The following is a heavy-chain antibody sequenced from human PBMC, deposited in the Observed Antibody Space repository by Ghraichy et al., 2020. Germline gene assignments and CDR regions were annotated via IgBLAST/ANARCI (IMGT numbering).Heavy chain of an antibody. V-gene: IGHV3-48*03. CDR2: ISSSGSTI. D-gene: IGHD3-22*01. CDR3: ARVGDSSGYWNWYFDL. Sequence: GGSLRLSCAASGFTFSSYEMNWVRQAPGKGLEWVSYISSSGSTIYYADSVKGRFTISRDNAKNSLYLQMNSLRADDTAVYYCARVGDSSGYWNWYFDLWGRGTLVTVSS. CDR1: GFTFSSYE. J-gene: IGHJ2*01.